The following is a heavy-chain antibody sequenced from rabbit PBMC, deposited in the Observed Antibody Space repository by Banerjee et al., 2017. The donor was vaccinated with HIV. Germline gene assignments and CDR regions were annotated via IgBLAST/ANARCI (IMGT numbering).Heavy chain of an antibody. CDR2: IYAGSSGST. CDR3: ARDYFSIAGYAGYGPNL. Sequence: QSLEESGGDLVKPGASLTLTCTASGFSFSSSYYMCWVRQAPGKGLEWIACIYAGSSGSTYYASWAKGRFTISKTSSTTVTLQMTSLTAADTATYFCARDYFSIAGYAGYGPNLWGQGTLVTVS. V-gene: IGHV1S40*01. CDR1: GFSFSSSYY. J-gene: IGHJ4*01. D-gene: IGHD7-1*01.